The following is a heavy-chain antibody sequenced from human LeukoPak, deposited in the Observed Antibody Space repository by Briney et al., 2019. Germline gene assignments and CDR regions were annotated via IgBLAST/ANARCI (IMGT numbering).Heavy chain of an antibody. CDR3: ARDRVTCSSTSCHPHYFDY. CDR2: IGASGSST. CDR1: KFIFSEYA. Sequence: PGGSLRLSCVASKFIFSEYAMDWVRQAPGQGLQWVAAIGASGSSTYYAASVEGRFTISRDNSKNTLYLQMNSLRAEDTAVYYCARDRVTCSSTSCHPHYFDYWGQGTLVTVSS. J-gene: IGHJ4*02. V-gene: IGHV3-23*01. D-gene: IGHD2-2*01.